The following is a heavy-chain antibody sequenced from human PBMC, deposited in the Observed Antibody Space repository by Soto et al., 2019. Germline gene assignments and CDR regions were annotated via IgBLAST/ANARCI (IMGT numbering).Heavy chain of an antibody. J-gene: IGHJ4*02. CDR1: GGTFSSYA. CDR2: IIPIFGTA. D-gene: IGHD3-10*01. Sequence: QVQLVQSGAEVKKPGSSVKVSCKASGGTFSSYAISWVRQAPGQGLEWMGGIIPIFGTANYAQKFQGRVTITADDSTSTAYMELSSMRSEDTAVYYCARGGYRYGWDYGSGRRYYFDFWGQGTLVTVSS. V-gene: IGHV1-69*01. CDR3: ARGGYRYGWDYGSGRRYYFDF.